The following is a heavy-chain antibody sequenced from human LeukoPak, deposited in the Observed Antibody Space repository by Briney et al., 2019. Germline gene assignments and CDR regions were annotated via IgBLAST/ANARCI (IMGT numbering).Heavy chain of an antibody. Sequence: PSETLSLTCTVSGGSVSSGSYYWSWIRQPPGKGLEWIGYIYYSGSTNYNPSLKSRVTISVDTSKNQFSLKLSSVTAADTAVYYCARRRDGYNSLFDYWSQGTLVTVSS. CDR2: IYYSGST. D-gene: IGHD5-24*01. CDR3: ARRRDGYNSLFDY. V-gene: IGHV4-61*01. CDR1: GGSVSSGSYY. J-gene: IGHJ4*02.